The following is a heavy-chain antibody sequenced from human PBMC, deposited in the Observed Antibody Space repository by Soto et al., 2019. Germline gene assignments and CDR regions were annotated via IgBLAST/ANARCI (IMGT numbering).Heavy chain of an antibody. J-gene: IGHJ4*02. Sequence: QVQLVQSGAEVKKPGASVKVSCKASGYTVTSYGISWVRQAPGQGLEWMGWISAYNGNTNYAQTLQGRVTMTTDTSTSTAYMELRSLRSDDTAVYYCARELVEDYGDSQVIDYGGQGTLVTVSS. D-gene: IGHD4-17*01. V-gene: IGHV1-18*01. CDR2: ISAYNGNT. CDR1: GYTVTSYG. CDR3: ARELVEDYGDSQVIDY.